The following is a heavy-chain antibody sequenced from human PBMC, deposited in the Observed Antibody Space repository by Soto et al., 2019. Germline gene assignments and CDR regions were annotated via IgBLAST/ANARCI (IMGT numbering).Heavy chain of an antibody. CDR2: SSDSGTFT. CDR1: GFTFSDYY. CDR3: ARSGDNYNLLDY. D-gene: IGHD1-1*01. V-gene: IGHV3-11*06. Sequence: GGSLRLSCAASGFTFSDYYMSWIRQAPGKGLEWLSYSSDSGTFTRYADSVKGRFSISRDNAKNSLYLQIDSLRGEDTAIYYCARSGDNYNLLDYWGQGTPVTVSS. J-gene: IGHJ4*02.